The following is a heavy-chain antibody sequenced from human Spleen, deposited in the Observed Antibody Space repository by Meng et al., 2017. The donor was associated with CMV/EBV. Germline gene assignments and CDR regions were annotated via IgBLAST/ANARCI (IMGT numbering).Heavy chain of an antibody. CDR1: GFTFSYYG. Sequence: GGSLRLSCEASGFTFSYYGMHWVRQAPGKGLDWVAFIQYDGSTKYYGESLKGRFTISRDNSQNTLYLQMSSLRPEDTAVYYCARATYDYSIGGGAFDIWGQGTMVTVSS. D-gene: IGHD4-11*01. V-gene: IGHV3-30*02. J-gene: IGHJ3*02. CDR2: IQYDGSTK. CDR3: ARATYDYSIGGGAFDI.